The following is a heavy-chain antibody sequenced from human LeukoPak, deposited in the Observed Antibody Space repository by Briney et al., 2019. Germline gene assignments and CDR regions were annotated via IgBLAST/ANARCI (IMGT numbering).Heavy chain of an antibody. J-gene: IGHJ3*01. CDR3: ARGGQGDGYSADEAFDF. D-gene: IGHD5-24*01. V-gene: IGHV6-1*01. CDR2: TYYRSKWYN. Sequence: SQTLSLTCAISGDSVSGNSTACNWIRQSPSRGLEWLGRTYYRSKWYNDYAISVKSRITVNPDTSRNQLSLQLNSVTPEDTAVYYCARGGQGDGYSADEAFDFWGPGTMVTVSS. CDR1: GDSVSGNSTA.